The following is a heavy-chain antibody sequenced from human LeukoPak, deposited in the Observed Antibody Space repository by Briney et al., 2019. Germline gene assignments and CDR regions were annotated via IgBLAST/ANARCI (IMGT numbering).Heavy chain of an antibody. Sequence: SVKVSCKASGCTFSSYAISWVRQAPGQGLEWMGGIIPIVGTANYAQKFQGRVTITGDESTSTAYMELSSLRSEDTAVYYCARDRIAVAGLGYNWFDRWGQGTLVTVSS. CDR3: ARDRIAVAGLGYNWFDR. D-gene: IGHD6-19*01. CDR2: IIPIVGTA. J-gene: IGHJ5*02. V-gene: IGHV1-69*13. CDR1: GCTFSSYA.